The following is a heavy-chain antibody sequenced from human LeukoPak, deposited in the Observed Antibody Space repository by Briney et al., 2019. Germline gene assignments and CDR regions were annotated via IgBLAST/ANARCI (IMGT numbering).Heavy chain of an antibody. Sequence: GGSLRLSCAASGFTFSSYSMNWVRQAPGKGLEWVSYISSSSTIYYADSVRGRFTISRDNAKNSLYLQMNSLRDEDTAVYYCARGTVTTKGDYWGQGTLVTVSS. CDR3: ARGTVTTKGDY. CDR1: GFTFSSYS. D-gene: IGHD4-17*01. J-gene: IGHJ4*02. CDR2: ISSSSTI. V-gene: IGHV3-48*02.